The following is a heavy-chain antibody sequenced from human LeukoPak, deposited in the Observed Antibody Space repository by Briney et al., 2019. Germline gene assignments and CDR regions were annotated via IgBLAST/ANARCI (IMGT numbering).Heavy chain of an antibody. Sequence: ASVKVSCKASGYIFTSYGISWVRQAPGQGLEWMGWISVYNGNTNYAQNFQGRVTMTTDTSTRTAYMELRSLRPDDTAVYYCAREGIAVAGSFDYWGQETLVTVSS. D-gene: IGHD6-19*01. CDR1: GYIFTSYG. V-gene: IGHV1-18*01. CDR3: AREGIAVAGSFDY. CDR2: ISVYNGNT. J-gene: IGHJ4*02.